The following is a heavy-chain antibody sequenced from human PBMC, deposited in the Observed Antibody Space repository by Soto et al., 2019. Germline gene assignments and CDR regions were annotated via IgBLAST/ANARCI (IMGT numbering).Heavy chain of an antibody. Sequence: GGSLRLSCAASGFTFSSYEMNWVRQAPGKGLEWVSYISRLGSTIYYADSVKGRFTISRDNAKNSLYLQMNSLRAEDTAVYYWARVRLLTMSSWFDPWGQGTMVTVSS. J-gene: IGHJ5*02. CDR2: ISRLGSTI. CDR3: ARVRLLTMSSWFDP. D-gene: IGHD3-22*01. CDR1: GFTFSSYE. V-gene: IGHV3-48*03.